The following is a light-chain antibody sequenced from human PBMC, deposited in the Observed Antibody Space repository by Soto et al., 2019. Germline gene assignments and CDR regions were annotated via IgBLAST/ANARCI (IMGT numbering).Light chain of an antibody. CDR3: GTWDSSLSANWV. J-gene: IGLJ3*02. V-gene: IGLV1-51*01. Sequence: QSVLTQPPSXXXXPGQKVTISCSGSSSNIGNNYVSWYQQLPGTAPKLLIYDNNKRPSGIPDRFSGSKSGTSATLGITGLQTGDEADYYCGTWDSSLSANWVFGGGTKLTVL. CDR2: DNN. CDR1: SSNIGNNY.